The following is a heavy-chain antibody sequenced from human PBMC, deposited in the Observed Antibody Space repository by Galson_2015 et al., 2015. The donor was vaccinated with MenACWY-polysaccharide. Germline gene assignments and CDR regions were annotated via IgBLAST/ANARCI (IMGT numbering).Heavy chain of an antibody. J-gene: IGHJ4*02. D-gene: IGHD2-15*01. Sequence: ETLSLTCSVSDGSISGYYWSWIRQPPGKELEWIGYIYYSGDTNYNPSLKSRVTISVDTSKNQFSLKLNSVAAADTAVYYCAREGASGGSLDYWGQGTLVTVSS. CDR2: IYYSGDT. CDR1: DGSISGYY. V-gene: IGHV4-59*01. CDR3: AREGASGGSLDY.